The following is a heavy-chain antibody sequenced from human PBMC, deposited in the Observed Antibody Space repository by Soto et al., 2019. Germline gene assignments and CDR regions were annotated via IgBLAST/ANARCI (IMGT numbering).Heavy chain of an antibody. CDR3: VRGSGSGEVDV. D-gene: IGHD3-10*01. J-gene: IGHJ6*02. V-gene: IGHV4-31*03. Sequence: SETLSLTCSVSGGSISSDGYYWSWIRHDPGKGLAWGVYISYSGTTDYNPSLKSRVSISVDRCKHQCSLKLSSGTAADRAVYYCVRGSGSGEVDVWGQAPTVTVSS. CDR2: ISYSGTT. CDR1: GGSISSDGYY.